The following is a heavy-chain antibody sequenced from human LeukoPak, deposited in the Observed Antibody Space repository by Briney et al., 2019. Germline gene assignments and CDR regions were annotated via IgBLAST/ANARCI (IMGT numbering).Heavy chain of an antibody. D-gene: IGHD2-2*01. J-gene: IGHJ6*02. CDR2: INSDGSST. Sequence: GGSLRLSCGASGFTFSSFWMHWVRQAPGKGLVWVSRINSDGSSTSYADSVKGRFTTSRDNAKNMLYLQMNSLRAEDTAVYYCAPHLSVVVPGGQYGMDVWGQGTTVTVSS. CDR3: APHLSVVVPGGQYGMDV. CDR1: GFTFSSFW. V-gene: IGHV3-74*01.